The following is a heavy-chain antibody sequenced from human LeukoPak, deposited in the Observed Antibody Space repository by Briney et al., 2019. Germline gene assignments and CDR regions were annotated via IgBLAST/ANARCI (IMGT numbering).Heavy chain of an antibody. CDR2: ISSSSSYI. CDR1: GFTFSSHS. Sequence: TGGSLRLSCAASGFTFSSHSMSWVRQPPGEGLEWVSSISSSSSYIYYADSVKGRFTISRDNAKNSLYLQMNSLRAEDTAVYYCAKVPVPGSHYSYGMDVWGQGTTVTVSS. D-gene: IGHD1-1*01. J-gene: IGHJ6*02. CDR3: AKVPVPGSHYSYGMDV. V-gene: IGHV3-21*01.